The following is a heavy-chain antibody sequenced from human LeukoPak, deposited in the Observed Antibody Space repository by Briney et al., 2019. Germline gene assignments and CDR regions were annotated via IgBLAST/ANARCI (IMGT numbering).Heavy chain of an antibody. J-gene: IGHJ4*02. Sequence: GASVKVSCKASGYTFTSYAMNWVRQAPGQGLEWMGIINPSGGSTSYAQKFQGRVTVTRDMSTSTVYMELSSLRSEDTAVYYCAFHPRRGSSSSYLDYWGQGTLVTVSS. CDR1: GYTFTSYA. V-gene: IGHV1-46*01. D-gene: IGHD6-6*01. CDR3: AFHPRRGSSSSYLDY. CDR2: INPSGGST.